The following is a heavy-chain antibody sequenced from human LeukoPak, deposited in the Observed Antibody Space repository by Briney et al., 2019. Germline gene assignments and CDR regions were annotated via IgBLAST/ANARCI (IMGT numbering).Heavy chain of an antibody. V-gene: IGHV4-38-2*02. CDR3: ARGGLVSYYYDSSNSWGAFDI. J-gene: IGHJ3*02. CDR1: GYSISSGYY. CDR2: IYHSGST. Sequence: SETLSLTCTVSGYSISSGYYWGWIRQPPGKGLEWIGSIYHSGSTYYNPSLKSRVTISVDTSKNQFSLKLSSVTAADTAVYYCARGGLVSYYYDSSNSWGAFDIWGQGTMVTVSS. D-gene: IGHD3-22*01.